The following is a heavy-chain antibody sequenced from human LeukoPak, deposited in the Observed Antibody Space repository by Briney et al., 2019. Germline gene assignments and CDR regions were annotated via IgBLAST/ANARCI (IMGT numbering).Heavy chain of an antibody. CDR3: ARDGVENSSWYPLDS. CDR1: GASISSYY. D-gene: IGHD6-13*01. J-gene: IGHJ4*02. Sequence: SETLSLTCTVSGASISSYYWSWVRQPAGEGLEWIGRIYTSGSTNYKPSLKSRVTMSVDTSKNQFSLKLTSVTAADTAMYYCARDGVENSSWYPLDSWGPGTLVTVSS. V-gene: IGHV4-4*07. CDR2: IYTSGST.